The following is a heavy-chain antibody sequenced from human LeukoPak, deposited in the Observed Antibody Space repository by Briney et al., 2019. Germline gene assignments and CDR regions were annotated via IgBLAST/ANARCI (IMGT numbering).Heavy chain of an antibody. CDR2: ISYDGSNK. J-gene: IGHJ4*02. CDR1: RFIFSSYG. V-gene: IGHV3-30*18. CDR3: AKGWLQVVAAYLDY. D-gene: IGHD2-15*01. Sequence: GGSLRLSCAASRFIFSSYGMHWVRQSPGKGLEWVAVISYDGSNKYYADSVKGRFTISRDNSKNTLYLQMNSLRAEDTAVYYCAKGWLQVVAAYLDYWGQGTLVTVSS.